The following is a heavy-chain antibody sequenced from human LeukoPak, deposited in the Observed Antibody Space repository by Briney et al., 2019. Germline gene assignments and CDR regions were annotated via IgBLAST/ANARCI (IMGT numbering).Heavy chain of an antibody. CDR3: ARHRSYSSSSVWRWFDP. CDR2: IYYSVST. J-gene: IGHJ5*02. CDR1: GFTFSSYSMN. Sequence: GSLRLSCAASGFTFSSYSMNWVRQPPGKGLEWIGSIYYSVSTYYNPSLKSRVTISVDTSKNQFSLKLSSVTAADTAVYYCARHRSYSSSSVWRWFDPWGQGTLVTVSS. V-gene: IGHV4-39*01. D-gene: IGHD6-6*01.